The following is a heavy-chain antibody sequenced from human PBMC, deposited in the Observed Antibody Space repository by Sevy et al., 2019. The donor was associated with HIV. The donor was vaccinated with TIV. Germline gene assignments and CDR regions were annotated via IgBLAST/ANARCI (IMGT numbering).Heavy chain of an antibody. CDR1: GFTFSSYS. CDR3: ARTGGSGYSLGDAFDI. D-gene: IGHD3-22*01. Sequence: GGSLRLSCAASGFTFSSYSMNWVRQAPGKGLEWVSYISSSSSTIYYADSVKGRFTISRDNAKNSLYLQMNSLRDEDTAVYYCARTGGSGYSLGDAFDIWGQGTMVTVSS. V-gene: IGHV3-48*02. J-gene: IGHJ3*02. CDR2: ISSSSSTI.